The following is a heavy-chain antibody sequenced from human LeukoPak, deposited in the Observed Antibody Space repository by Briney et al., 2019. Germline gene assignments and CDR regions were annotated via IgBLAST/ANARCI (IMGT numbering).Heavy chain of an antibody. CDR2: ISSDGTYT. CDR3: ARLSYGDYEDY. CDR1: GFTFSSHL. Sequence: GGSLRLSCVASGFTFSSHLMHWVRQAPGKGLVWVSRISSDGTYTNYADSVRGRFTISRDNAKNTLYLQMNSLRAEDTAVYYCARLSYGDYEDYWGQGTLVTVSS. D-gene: IGHD4-17*01. J-gene: IGHJ4*02. V-gene: IGHV3-74*01.